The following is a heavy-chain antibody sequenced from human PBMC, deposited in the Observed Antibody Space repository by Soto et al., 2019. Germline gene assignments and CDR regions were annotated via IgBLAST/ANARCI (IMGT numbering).Heavy chain of an antibody. CDR3: ARRLTGSSNFDN. CDR1: GGSISSSSYH. V-gene: IGHV4-39*01. J-gene: IGHJ4*02. D-gene: IGHD1-1*01. CDR2: IYYSGST. Sequence: SETLSLTCTVPGGSISSSSYHWVWIRQPPGKGLEWIGNIYYSGSTSYTPSLKSRVTISVDTSKNQFSLKLSSVTAADAAIYYCARRLTGSSNFDNWGQGTLVTVSS.